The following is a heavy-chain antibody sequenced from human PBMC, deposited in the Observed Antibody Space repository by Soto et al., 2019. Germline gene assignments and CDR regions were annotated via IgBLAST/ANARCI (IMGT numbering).Heavy chain of an antibody. CDR3: ARVQRQQLVPDY. CDR2: IYYSGST. CDR1: GGSISSGGYY. V-gene: IGHV4-31*03. Sequence: PSETLSLTCTVSGGSISSGGYYWSWIRQHPGTGLEWIGYIYYSGSTYYNPSLKSRVTISVDTSKNQFSLKLSSVTAADTAVYYCARVQRQQLVPDYWGQGTLVTVSS. J-gene: IGHJ4*02. D-gene: IGHD6-6*01.